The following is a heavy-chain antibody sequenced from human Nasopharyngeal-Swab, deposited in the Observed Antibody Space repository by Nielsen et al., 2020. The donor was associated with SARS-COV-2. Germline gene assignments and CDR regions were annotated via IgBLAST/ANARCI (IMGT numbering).Heavy chain of an antibody. D-gene: IGHD3-22*01. CDR3: AHRRDSSGYSYDAFDI. Sequence: SGPTLVKPTQTLTLTCTFSGFSLSTSAVGVGWIRQPPGKALEWLALIYWDDDKRYSPSLKSRLTITKDTSKNQVVLTMTNMDPVDTATYYCAHRRDSSGYSYDAFDIWGQGTMVTVSS. J-gene: IGHJ3*02. V-gene: IGHV2-5*02. CDR2: IYWDDDK. CDR1: GFSLSTSAVG.